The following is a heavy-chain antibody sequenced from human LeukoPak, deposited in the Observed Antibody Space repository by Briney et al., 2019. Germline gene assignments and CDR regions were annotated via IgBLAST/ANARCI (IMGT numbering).Heavy chain of an antibody. V-gene: IGHV3-30*18. J-gene: IGHJ4*02. Sequence: PGRSLRLSCAASGFTFSSYGMHWVRQAPGKGLEWVAVISYDGSNKYYADSVKGRFTISRDNSKNTLYLQMNSLRAEDTAVYYCAKDVGKWELLPFDYWGQGTLVTVSS. CDR1: GFTFSSYG. CDR2: ISYDGSNK. CDR3: AKDVGKWELLPFDY. D-gene: IGHD1-26*01.